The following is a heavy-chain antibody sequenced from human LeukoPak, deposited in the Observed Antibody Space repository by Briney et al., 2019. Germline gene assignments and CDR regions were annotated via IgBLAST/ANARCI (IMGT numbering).Heavy chain of an antibody. J-gene: IGHJ4*02. D-gene: IGHD3-10*01. CDR3: AKEGSGYHGSGRTWVSDY. CDR1: KFTFNNYA. CDR2: ISGSGDNM. V-gene: IGHV3-23*01. Sequence: GGSLRLPCLASKFTFNNYAMTWVRQAPGKGLEWVSSISGSGDNMDYADSVKGRFTISRDNSKNTLSLQMNSLRVEDTAIYYCAKEGSGYHGSGRTWVSDYWGQGTLVTVSS.